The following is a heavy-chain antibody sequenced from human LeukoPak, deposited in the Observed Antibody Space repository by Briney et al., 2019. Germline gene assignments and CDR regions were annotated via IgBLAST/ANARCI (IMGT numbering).Heavy chain of an antibody. D-gene: IGHD6-13*01. Sequence: PGGSLRLSCAASGSTFSSYWMHWVRQAPGKALVWVSRINSDGSSTSYADSVKGRFTISRDNAKNTLYLQMNSLRAEDTAVYYCARPGSGWSSGFDYWGQRTLVTVSS. J-gene: IGHJ4*02. CDR1: GSTFSSYW. V-gene: IGHV3-74*01. CDR3: ARPGSGWSSGFDY. CDR2: INSDGSST.